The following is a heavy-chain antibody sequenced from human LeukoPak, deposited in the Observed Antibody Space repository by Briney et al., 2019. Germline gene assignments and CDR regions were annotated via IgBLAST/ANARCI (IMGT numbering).Heavy chain of an antibody. CDR3: ARDAPFGSSTYYDSSGYLPVFDY. CDR1: GGTFSSYA. D-gene: IGHD3-22*01. V-gene: IGHV1-69*01. J-gene: IGHJ4*02. Sequence: SVKVSCKASGGTFSSYAISWVRQAPGQGLEWMGGIIPIFGTANYAQKFQGRVTITADESTSTAYMELSSLRSEDTAVYYCARDAPFGSSTYYDSSGYLPVFDYWGQGTLVTVSS. CDR2: IIPIFGTA.